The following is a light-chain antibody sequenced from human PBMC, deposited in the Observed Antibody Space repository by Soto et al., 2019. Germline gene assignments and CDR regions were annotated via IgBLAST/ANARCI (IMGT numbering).Light chain of an antibody. Sequence: QSVLTQPPSESGTPGQGVTISCSGGSSNVGGNAVNWYLQLPGSAPKLLIYSNDQRPSGVPDRFSGSKSGSSATLAISGLQSDDESDYYCVSWDDSLNRPVFGGGTKVTVL. CDR3: VSWDDSLNRPV. CDR2: SND. CDR1: SSNVGGNA. J-gene: IGLJ2*01. V-gene: IGLV1-44*01.